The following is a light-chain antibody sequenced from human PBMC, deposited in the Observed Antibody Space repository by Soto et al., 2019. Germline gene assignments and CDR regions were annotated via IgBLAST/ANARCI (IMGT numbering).Light chain of an antibody. J-gene: IGLJ1*01. V-gene: IGLV1-51*02. Sequence: QSVLTQLASVSAAPGQKATISCSGSSSNIGNNYVSWYQQLPGTAPKLLIYENNKRPSGIPDRFSGSKSGTSATLGITGLQTGDEADYYCGTWDSSLSAYVFGTGTKVTVL. CDR2: ENN. CDR3: GTWDSSLSAYV. CDR1: SSNIGNNY.